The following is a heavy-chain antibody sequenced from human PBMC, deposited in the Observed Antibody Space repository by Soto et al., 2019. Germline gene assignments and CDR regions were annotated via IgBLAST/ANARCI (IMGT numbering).Heavy chain of an antibody. J-gene: IGHJ5*02. CDR2: ISGSGGST. CDR1: GFTFSSYA. Sequence: GGSLRLSCAASGFTFSSYAMSWVRQAPGKGLEWVSAISGSGGSTYYADSVKGRFTISRDNSKNTLYLQMNSLRAEDTAVYYCAKDPQGGIAVAGNNWFDPWGQGTLVTVSS. D-gene: IGHD6-19*01. V-gene: IGHV3-23*01. CDR3: AKDPQGGIAVAGNNWFDP.